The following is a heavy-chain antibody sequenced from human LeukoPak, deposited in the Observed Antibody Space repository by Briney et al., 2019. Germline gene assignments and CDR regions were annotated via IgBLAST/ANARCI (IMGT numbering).Heavy chain of an antibody. D-gene: IGHD2-2*01. CDR1: GYTFTSYG. CDR2: ISAYNGNT. J-gene: IGHJ6*02. CDR3: AREYCSSTSCYTVRPYYYYGMDV. Sequence: ASVKVSCKASGYTFTSYGISWVRQAPGQGLEWMGWISAYNGNTNYAQKPQGRVTITTDTSRSKAYMELRSLRSDDTAVYYCAREYCSSTSCYTVRPYYYYGMDVWGQGTTVTVSS. V-gene: IGHV1-18*01.